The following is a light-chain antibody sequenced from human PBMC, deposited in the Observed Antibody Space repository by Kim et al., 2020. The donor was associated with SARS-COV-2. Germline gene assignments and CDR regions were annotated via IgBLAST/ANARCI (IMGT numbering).Light chain of an antibody. J-gene: IGKJ3*01. Sequence: DMQMTQSPSSLSASVGDTVTITCQASQDISNYLNWYQQKPGKVPKLLIYDASNLNTGVPSRFSASGYGTDFTFTIRSLQPEDFATYYCQQYDNVGVTFGPGTKVDVK. CDR3: QQYDNVGVT. CDR1: QDISNY. CDR2: DAS. V-gene: IGKV1-33*01.